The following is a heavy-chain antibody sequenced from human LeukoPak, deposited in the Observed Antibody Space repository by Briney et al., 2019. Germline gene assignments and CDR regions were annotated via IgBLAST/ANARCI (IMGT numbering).Heavy chain of an antibody. J-gene: IGHJ4*02. V-gene: IGHV3-23*01. CDR2: ISGGGDK. Sequence: GGSLRLSCAASGFTFSTYAMSWVRQAPGKGLEWVTTISGGGDKQYADHVKGRFTVSRDDSKNTLYLQMNSLRAEDTALYYCAKGPVTISGVVIIDPFDYWGQGTLVTVSS. D-gene: IGHD3-3*01. CDR3: AKGPVTISGVVIIDPFDY. CDR1: GFTFSTYA.